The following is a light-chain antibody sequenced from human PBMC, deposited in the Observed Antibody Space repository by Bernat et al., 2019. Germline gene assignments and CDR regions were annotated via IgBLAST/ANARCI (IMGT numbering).Light chain of an antibody. CDR1: SSDIGGYNY. CDR2: EVT. CDR3: GSYTGINNCV. Sequence: QSALTQPPSASGSPGQSVTISCTGTSSDIGGYNYVSSYQQHPGKAPKLIIYEVTQRPSGVPDRFSGSKSGNTASLTVSGLQPDDEADYYCGSYTGINNCVFGTGTKVTVL. V-gene: IGLV2-8*01. J-gene: IGLJ1*01.